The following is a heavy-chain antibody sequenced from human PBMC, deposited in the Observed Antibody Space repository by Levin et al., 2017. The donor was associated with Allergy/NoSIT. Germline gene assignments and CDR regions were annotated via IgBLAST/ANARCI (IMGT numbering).Heavy chain of an antibody. J-gene: IGHJ4*02. CDR1: GGSISSSISY. CDR2: IYNSGRT. V-gene: IGHV4-39*01. CDR3: ARQCYDILTGYYNFDY. Sequence: SETLSLTCTVSGGSISSSISYWGWIRQAPGKGLEWIGSIYNSGRTYYNPSLKSRVTTSVDTSKNQFSLKLSSVTAADTAVYYCARQCYDILTGYYNFDYWGQGTLVTVSS. D-gene: IGHD3-9*01.